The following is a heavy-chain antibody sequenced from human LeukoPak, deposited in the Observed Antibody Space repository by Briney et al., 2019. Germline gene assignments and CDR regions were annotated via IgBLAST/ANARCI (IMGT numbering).Heavy chain of an antibody. CDR2: IYHSGST. Sequence: SETLSLTCTVSGGSISSYYWGWIRQPPGKGLEWIGSIYHSGSTYYNPSLKSRVTISVDTSKNQFSLKLSSVTAADTAVYYCAVREGSDYGDYATDYWGQGTLVTVSS. D-gene: IGHD4-17*01. V-gene: IGHV4-38-2*02. CDR3: AVREGSDYGDYATDY. J-gene: IGHJ4*02. CDR1: GGSISSYY.